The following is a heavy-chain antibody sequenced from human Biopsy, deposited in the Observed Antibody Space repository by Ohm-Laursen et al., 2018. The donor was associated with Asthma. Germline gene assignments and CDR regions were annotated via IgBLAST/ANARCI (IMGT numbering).Heavy chain of an antibody. Sequence: LSLTCAASGFAFSSFGMHWVRQAPGKGLEWVACISYDGSNKYYADSVKGRSTISRDNSKNTLYLQMNSLRAEDTAVYYCSREEPTSGWYQGSILRWGQGTLVTVSS. CDR3: SREEPTSGWYQGSILR. J-gene: IGHJ4*02. CDR1: GFAFSSFG. CDR2: ISYDGSNK. V-gene: IGHV3-30*03. D-gene: IGHD6-19*01.